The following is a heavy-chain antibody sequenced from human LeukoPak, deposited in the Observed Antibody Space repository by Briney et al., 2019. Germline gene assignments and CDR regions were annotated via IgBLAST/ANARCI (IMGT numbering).Heavy chain of an antibody. V-gene: IGHV3-7*01. CDR3: ARYLPSGSYEPYYYFYGLDV. D-gene: IGHD3-10*01. Sequence: GGSLRLSCAASGFTFSSYAMSWVRQAPGKGLEWVANIKDDGSEKSYVGSVKGRFTISRDNAKNSLYLQMNGLRVEDTAVYYCARYLPSGSYEPYYYFYGLDVWGRGTTVTVSS. CDR2: IKDDGSEK. J-gene: IGHJ6*02. CDR1: GFTFSSYA.